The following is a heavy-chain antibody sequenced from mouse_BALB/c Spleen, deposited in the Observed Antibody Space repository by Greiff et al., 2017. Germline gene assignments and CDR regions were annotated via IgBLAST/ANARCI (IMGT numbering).Heavy chain of an antibody. V-gene: IGHV1S81*02. CDR1: GYTFTSYY. Sequence: QVQLQQPGAELVKPGASVKLSCKASGYTFTSYYMYWVKQRPGQGLEWIGGINPSNGGTNFNEKFKSKATLTVDKSSSTAYMQLSSLTSEDSAVYYCTREDSSGYGGFAYWGQGTLVTVSA. CDR3: TREDSSGYGGFAY. J-gene: IGHJ3*01. CDR2: INPSNGGT. D-gene: IGHD3-2*01.